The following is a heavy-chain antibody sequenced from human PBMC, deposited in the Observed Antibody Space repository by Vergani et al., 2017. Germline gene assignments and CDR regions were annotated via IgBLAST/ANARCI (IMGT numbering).Heavy chain of an antibody. CDR2: IYTSGST. V-gene: IGHV4-61*02. CDR1: GGSISSGSYY. J-gene: IGHJ4*02. Sequence: QVQLQESGPGLVKPSQTLSLTCTVSGGSISSGSYYWSWIRQPAGKGLEWIGRIYTSGSTNYNPSLKSRVTISVDTSKNQFSLKLSSVTAADTAVYYCARDYRLHYDSSGLGYWGQGTLVTVSS. D-gene: IGHD3-22*01. CDR3: ARDYRLHYDSSGLGY.